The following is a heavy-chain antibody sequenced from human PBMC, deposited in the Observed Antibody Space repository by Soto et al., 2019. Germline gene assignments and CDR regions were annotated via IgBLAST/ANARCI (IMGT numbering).Heavy chain of an antibody. Sequence: QVQLQESGPGLVKPSQTLSLTCTVSGGSISSGDYYWSWIRQPPGKGLEWIGYIYYSGSTYYNPSLKSRVTISVDASTNPFSLKLSSVTAADTAVYYCARGRRNYEPGYDYWGQGTLFTVSS. CDR3: ARGRRNYEPGYDY. J-gene: IGHJ4*02. CDR1: GGSISSGDYY. CDR2: IYYSGST. D-gene: IGHD1-7*01. V-gene: IGHV4-30-4*01.